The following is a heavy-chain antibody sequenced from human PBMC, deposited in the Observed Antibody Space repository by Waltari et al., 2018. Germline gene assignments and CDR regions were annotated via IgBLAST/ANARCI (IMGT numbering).Heavy chain of an antibody. V-gene: IGHV1-69*04. D-gene: IGHD3-10*01. J-gene: IGHJ6*03. CDR1: GGTFSSYA. Sequence: QVQLVQSGAEVKKPGSSVKVSCKASGGTFSSYAISWVRQAPGQGLEWMGGIIHILGIANYAQEFQGKVTITADESTSTAYRGLSSRRSEDTAVYYGASVGPEHYYGSGTNTYYYYYMGVWGKGTTVTVSS. CDR3: ASVGPEHYYGSGTNTYYYYYMGV. CDR2: IIHILGIA.